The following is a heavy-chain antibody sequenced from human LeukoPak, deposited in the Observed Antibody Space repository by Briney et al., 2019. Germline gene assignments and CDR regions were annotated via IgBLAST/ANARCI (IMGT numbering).Heavy chain of an antibody. J-gene: IGHJ3*02. V-gene: IGHV4-61*01. CDR3: ARQGSTKYYDSSGSDAFDI. D-gene: IGHD3-22*01. Sequence: SETLSLTCTVSGGSISSGSYYWSWIRQPPGKGLEWIGYIYYSGSTNYNPSLKSRVTISVDTSKNQFSLKLSSVTAADTAVYYCARQGSTKYYDSSGSDAFDIWGQGTMVTVSS. CDR1: GGSISSGSYY. CDR2: IYYSGST.